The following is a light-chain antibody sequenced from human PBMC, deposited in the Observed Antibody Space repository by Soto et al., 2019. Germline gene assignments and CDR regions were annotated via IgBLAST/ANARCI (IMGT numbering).Light chain of an antibody. CDR3: QQYDKWPGT. V-gene: IGKV3D-15*01. CDR2: GAS. J-gene: IGKJ1*01. CDR1: QSVNIY. Sequence: EIVMTQSPATLSVSPGERATLSCRASQSVNIYLAWYQQKPGQAPRLLIFGASSRATGIPARLSGSGSGTEFNLTISSLQSEDFAVYFCQQYDKWPGTFGQGTKVDIK.